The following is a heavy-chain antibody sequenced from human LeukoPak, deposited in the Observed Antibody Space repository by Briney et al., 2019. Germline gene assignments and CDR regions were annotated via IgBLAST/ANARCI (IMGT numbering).Heavy chain of an antibody. J-gene: IGHJ6*02. CDR1: GFTFDDYG. V-gene: IGHV3-20*04. Sequence: GGSLRLSCAASGFTFDDYGMSWVRQAPGKGLEWVSGINRNGGSTAYADSVKGRFTISRDNAENSLYLQMNSLRAEDTALYSCAREVRYCSGGTCYSFHYGMDVWGQGTTVTVSS. D-gene: IGHD2-15*01. CDR3: AREVRYCSGGTCYSFHYGMDV. CDR2: INRNGGST.